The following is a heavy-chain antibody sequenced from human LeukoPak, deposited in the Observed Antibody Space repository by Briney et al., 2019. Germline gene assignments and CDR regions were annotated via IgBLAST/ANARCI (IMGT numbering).Heavy chain of an antibody. Sequence: ASVKVSCKASGGTFSSYAISWVRQAPGQGLEWMGIINPSGGSTSYAQKFQGRVTMTRDMSTSTVYMELSSLRSEDTAVYYCARGDSSDFYYYFDYWGQGTLVTVSS. CDR3: ARGDSSDFYYYFDY. CDR2: INPSGGST. D-gene: IGHD3-22*01. J-gene: IGHJ4*02. V-gene: IGHV1-46*01. CDR1: GGTFSSYA.